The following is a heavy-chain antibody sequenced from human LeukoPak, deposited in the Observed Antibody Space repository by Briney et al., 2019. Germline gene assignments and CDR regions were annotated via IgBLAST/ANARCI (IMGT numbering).Heavy chain of an antibody. J-gene: IGHJ4*02. CDR2: ISAYNGNT. V-gene: IGHV1-18*01. Sequence: GASVKVSCKASGYTFTSYGISWVRQAPGQGLEWMGWISAYNGNTNYAQKLQGRVTMTTDTSTSTAYMELRSLRSDDTAVYYCARVRYDFWSGYFDYWGQGTLVTVSS. CDR1: GYTFTSYG. D-gene: IGHD3-3*01. CDR3: ARVRYDFWSGYFDY.